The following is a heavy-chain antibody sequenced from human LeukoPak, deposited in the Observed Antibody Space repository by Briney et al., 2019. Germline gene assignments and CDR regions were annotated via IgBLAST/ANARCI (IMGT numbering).Heavy chain of an antibody. CDR1: GFTFSSYA. CDR2: ITGDGEYT. D-gene: IGHD2-15*01. Sequence: GGSLRLSCAASGFTFSSYAMAWLRQSPGKGLEWVSCITGDGEYTYHTDSVKGRFTISRDNSKNTLYVQMNSLRAEDTAVYYCAKGTLGSCSGGSCYPLDYWGQGTLVTVSS. J-gene: IGHJ4*02. CDR3: AKGTLGSCSGGSCYPLDY. V-gene: IGHV3-23*01.